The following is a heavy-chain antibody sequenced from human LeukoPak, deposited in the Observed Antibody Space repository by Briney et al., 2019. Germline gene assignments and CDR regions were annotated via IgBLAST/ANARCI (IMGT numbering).Heavy chain of an antibody. Sequence: ASVKVSCKASGYTFTSYGISWVRQAPGQGLEWRGWISAYNGNTNYAQKLQGSVTLTTDASTSTAYMELRSLRSDDTAVYYCTRDTYYYDSSGYYPGYWGQGTLVTVSS. J-gene: IGHJ4*02. CDR1: GYTFTSYG. V-gene: IGHV1-18*01. CDR3: TRDTYYYDSSGYYPGY. CDR2: ISAYNGNT. D-gene: IGHD3-22*01.